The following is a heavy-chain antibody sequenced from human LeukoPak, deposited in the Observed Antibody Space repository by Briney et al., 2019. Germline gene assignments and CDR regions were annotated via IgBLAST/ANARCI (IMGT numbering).Heavy chain of an antibody. Sequence: GGSLRLSCAASGFTFSNAWMSWVRQAPGKGLEWVGRIKSKTDGGTTDYAAPVKGRFTISRDDSKNTLYLQMNSLKTEDTAVYYCTTGSNTMVRPMVDVWGKGTTVTVSS. CDR1: GFTFSNAW. V-gene: IGHV3-15*01. D-gene: IGHD3-10*01. CDR3: TTGSNTMVRPMVDV. J-gene: IGHJ6*04. CDR2: IKSKTDGGTT.